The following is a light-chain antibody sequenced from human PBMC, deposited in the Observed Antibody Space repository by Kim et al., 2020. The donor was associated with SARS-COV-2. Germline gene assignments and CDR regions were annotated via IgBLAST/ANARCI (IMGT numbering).Light chain of an antibody. CDR1: QSVSSSY. J-gene: IGKJ3*01. V-gene: IGKV3D-7*01. CDR2: GAS. CDR3: QQDNNLFT. Sequence: PGERVTLSCRASQSVSSSYLTWSQQKPGQAPRLLIYGASTRDTGIPARFTGSGSGTDFTLTISSLQPKDFAVYYCQQDNNLFTFAPGTKVDIK.